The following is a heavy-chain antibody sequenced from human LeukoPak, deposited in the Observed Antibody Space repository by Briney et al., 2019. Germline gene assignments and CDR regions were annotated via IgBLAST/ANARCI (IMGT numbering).Heavy chain of an antibody. J-gene: IGHJ4*02. V-gene: IGHV1-69*06. D-gene: IGHD2-15*01. CDR2: IIPIFGTA. Sequence: ASVKVSCKASGGTFSSYAISWVRQAPGQGLEWMGGIIPIFGTANYAQKFQGRVTITADKSTSTAYMELRSLRSDDTAVYYCARDPDWSDQLNYSFFDYWGQGTLVTVSS. CDR3: ARDPDWSDQLNYSFFDY. CDR1: GGTFSSYA.